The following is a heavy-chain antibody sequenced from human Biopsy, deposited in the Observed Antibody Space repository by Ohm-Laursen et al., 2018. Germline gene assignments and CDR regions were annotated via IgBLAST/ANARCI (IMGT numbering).Heavy chain of an antibody. CDR1: GYSIIPSGPEN. CDR2: IYSGGDT. D-gene: IGHD2-15*01. V-gene: IGHV4-61*01. J-gene: IGHJ4*02. Sequence: GTLSLTCTLSGYSIIPSGPENWSWIRQPPGQGLQYIGFIYSGGDTNYNPSLRSRVTMSVDTSKNQFSLRLTSVTAADTAVYLCGNEVHGRGYWGLGAQVTVSS. CDR3: GNEVHGRGY.